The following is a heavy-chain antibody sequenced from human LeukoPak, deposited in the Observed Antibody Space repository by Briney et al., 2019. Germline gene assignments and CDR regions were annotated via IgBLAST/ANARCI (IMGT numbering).Heavy chain of an antibody. CDR2: MNPNSGNT. J-gene: IGHJ4*02. D-gene: IGHD5-12*01. Sequence: ASVKVSCKASGYTFTSYEINWVRQATGQGLGWMGWMNPNSGNTGYAQKFQGRVTMTRNTSISTAYMEPSSLRSEDTAVYYCARSSRYSGYDGDFDYWGQGTLVTVSS. V-gene: IGHV1-8*01. CDR3: ARSSRYSGYDGDFDY. CDR1: GYTFTSYE.